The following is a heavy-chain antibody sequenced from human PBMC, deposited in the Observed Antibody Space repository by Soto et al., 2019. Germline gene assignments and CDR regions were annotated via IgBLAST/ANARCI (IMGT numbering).Heavy chain of an antibody. Sequence: SVKVSCKASGGTFSSYAISWVRQAPGQGLELMGGIIPIFGTANYAQKFQGRVTITADESTSTAYMELSSLRSEDTAVYYCARDSGSYYSNYYFDYWGQGTLVTVSS. V-gene: IGHV1-69*13. CDR2: IIPIFGTA. CDR3: ARDSGSYYSNYYFDY. D-gene: IGHD1-26*01. J-gene: IGHJ4*02. CDR1: GGTFSSYA.